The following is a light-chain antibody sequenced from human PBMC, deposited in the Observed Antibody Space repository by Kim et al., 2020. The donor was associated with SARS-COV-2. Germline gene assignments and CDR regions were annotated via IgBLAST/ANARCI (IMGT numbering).Light chain of an antibody. CDR1: TSNIETNT. CDR3: AAWGDSPDGYVV. Sequence: ELTQPPSVSGTPGQRVSISCSGSTSNIETNTVNWYQQLPGAAPKLLIHTNNQRPSGVPDRFSGSRFGTSASLTISGLQSEDEADYFCAAWGDSPDGYVVFGGGTQLTVL. CDR2: TNN. V-gene: IGLV1-44*01. J-gene: IGLJ2*01.